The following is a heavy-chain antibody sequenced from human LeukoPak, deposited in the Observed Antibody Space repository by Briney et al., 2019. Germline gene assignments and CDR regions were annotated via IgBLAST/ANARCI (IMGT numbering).Heavy chain of an antibody. V-gene: IGHV3-74*01. Sequence: GGSLRLSCAASGFTFSTNRMHWVRQAPGKGLVWVSRINGDGSRTNYADSVEGRFTISRDNAKNTMYLQMNSLRAEDTAVYYCARGATYAYYFDYWGQGILVTVSS. J-gene: IGHJ4*02. CDR1: GFTFSTNR. CDR2: INGDGSRT. D-gene: IGHD4-17*01. CDR3: ARGATYAYYFDY.